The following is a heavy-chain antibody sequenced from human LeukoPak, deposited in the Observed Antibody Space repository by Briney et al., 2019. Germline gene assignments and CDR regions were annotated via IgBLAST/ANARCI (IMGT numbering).Heavy chain of an antibody. J-gene: IGHJ4*02. V-gene: IGHV1-58*02. CDR2: IVVGSGNT. CDR1: GFTFTNFP. D-gene: IGHD3-10*01. CDR3: ARGSGRLRWYFDF. Sequence: ASVKVSCKASGFTFTNFPMQWVRQARGQRLEWIGWIVVGSGNTNYAQKFQERVTITRDMSTSTAYMGLNSLRAEDTAIYYCARGSGRLRWYFDFWGQGTLVTVSS.